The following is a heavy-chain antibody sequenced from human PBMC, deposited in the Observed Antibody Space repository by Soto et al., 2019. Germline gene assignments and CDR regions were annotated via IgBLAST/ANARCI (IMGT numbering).Heavy chain of an antibody. CDR2: IYWNDDK. D-gene: IGHD6-13*01. Sequence: SGPTLVNPTQTLTLTCTFSGFSLSTSGVGVGWIRQPPGKALEWLALIYWNDDKRYSPSLKSRLTITKDTSKNQVVLTMTNMDPVDTATYYCAHSKSELSSSWAFRKNGYYYYYGMDVWGQGTTVTVSS. CDR3: AHSKSELSSSWAFRKNGYYYYYGMDV. V-gene: IGHV2-5*01. CDR1: GFSLSTSGVG. J-gene: IGHJ6*02.